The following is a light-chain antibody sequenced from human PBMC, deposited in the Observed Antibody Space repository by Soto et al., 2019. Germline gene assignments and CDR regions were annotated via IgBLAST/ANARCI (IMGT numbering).Light chain of an antibody. J-gene: IGLJ1*01. CDR2: EVS. CDR3: LSYTSSGTYV. CDR1: GSDVGNYKY. Sequence: QSALTQPASVSGSPGQSITISCTGTGSDVGNYKYVSWYQQHPGKAPKLIIYEVSNRPSGVSDRFSGSKSGNTASLTISGLQAEDETDYYCLSYTSSGTYVFGTGTKLTVL. V-gene: IGLV2-14*01.